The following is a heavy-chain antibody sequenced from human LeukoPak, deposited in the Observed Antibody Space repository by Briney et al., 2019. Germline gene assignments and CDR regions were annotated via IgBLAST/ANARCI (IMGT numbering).Heavy chain of an antibody. CDR2: INHSGST. J-gene: IGHJ4*02. CDR1: GGSFSGYY. Sequence: PSETLSLTCAVYGGSFSGYYWSWIRQPPGKGLEWIGEINHSGSTNYNPSLKSRVTISVDTSKNQFSLKLSSVTAADTAVYYCASQAGAGHGFDYWGQGTLVTVSS. V-gene: IGHV4-34*01. D-gene: IGHD6-19*01. CDR3: ASQAGAGHGFDY.